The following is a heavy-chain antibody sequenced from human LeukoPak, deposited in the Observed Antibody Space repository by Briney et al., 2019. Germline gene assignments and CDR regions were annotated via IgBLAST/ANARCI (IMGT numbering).Heavy chain of an antibody. CDR3: ARDAGSSDAFDI. J-gene: IGHJ3*02. CDR1: GGSFSGYY. CDR2: INHSGST. D-gene: IGHD6-6*01. Sequence: PSETLSLTCAVYGGSFSGYYWSWIRQPPGKGLEWIGEINHSGSTNYNPSLKSRVTISVDTSKNQFSLKLSSVTAADTAVYYCARDAGSSDAFDIWGQGTMVTVSS. V-gene: IGHV4-34*01.